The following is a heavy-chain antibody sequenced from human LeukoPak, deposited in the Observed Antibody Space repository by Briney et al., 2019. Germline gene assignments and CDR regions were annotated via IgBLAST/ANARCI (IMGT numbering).Heavy chain of an antibody. Sequence: EGSLRLSCGASGFIFSSYDLHWVRQAPGKGLEWVSGIGTAGDTYYPGSVRGRFTISRENAKNSLYLQMNSLRVGDTAVYYCARGNGPNHYGLDVWGQGTTVTVSS. CDR2: IGTAGDT. J-gene: IGHJ6*02. D-gene: IGHD2-8*01. V-gene: IGHV3-13*04. CDR3: ARGNGPNHYGLDV. CDR1: GFIFSSYD.